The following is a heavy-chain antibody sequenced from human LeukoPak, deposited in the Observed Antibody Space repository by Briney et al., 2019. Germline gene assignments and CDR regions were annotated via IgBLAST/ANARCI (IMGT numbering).Heavy chain of an antibody. CDR2: INHSGST. Sequence: KPSETLSLTCAVYGGSFSGYYWSWIRQPPGKGLEWIGEINHSGSTNYNPSLKSRVTISVDTSKNQFSLKLSSVTAADTAVYYCARGEEYYGSGSYYNRGFDPWGQGTQVTVSS. V-gene: IGHV4-34*01. CDR1: GGSFSGYY. CDR3: ARGEEYYGSGSYYNRGFDP. J-gene: IGHJ5*02. D-gene: IGHD3-10*01.